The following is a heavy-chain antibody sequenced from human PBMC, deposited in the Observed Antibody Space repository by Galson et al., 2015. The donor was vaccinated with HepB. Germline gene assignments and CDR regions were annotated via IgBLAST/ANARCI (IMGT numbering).Heavy chain of an antibody. V-gene: IGHV3-48*04. CDR1: GFTFSSYS. D-gene: IGHD3-10*01. Sequence: SLRLSCAASGFTFSSYSMNWVRQAPGKGLEWVSYISSSSSIIYYADSVKGRFTISRDNAKNSLYLQMNSLRAEDTAVYYCATLFGSGLRYYYYAMDVWGQGTTVTVS. CDR3: ATLFGSGLRYYYYAMDV. CDR2: ISSSSSII. J-gene: IGHJ6*02.